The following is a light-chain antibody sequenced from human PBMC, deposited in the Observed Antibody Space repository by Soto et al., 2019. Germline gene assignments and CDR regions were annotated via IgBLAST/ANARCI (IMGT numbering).Light chain of an antibody. Sequence: QSVLTQPPSASGTPGQRVTISCSGSGSNIGSNTVNWYQQLPGTAPKLLIHANNQRPSGVPDRFSGSKSGTSASLAISWLQSEEADYYCAAWDDSLNGYVCGTGTRSPS. CDR3: AAWDDSLNGYV. CDR2: ANN. V-gene: IGLV1-44*01. J-gene: IGLJ1*01. CDR1: GSNIGSNT.